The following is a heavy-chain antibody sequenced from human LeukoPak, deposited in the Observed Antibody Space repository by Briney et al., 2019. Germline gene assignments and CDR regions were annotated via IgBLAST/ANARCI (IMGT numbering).Heavy chain of an antibody. CDR2: IFYSGST. J-gene: IGHJ1*01. Sequence: PSETLSLTCTVSDGSITNNDWSWVRQPPGKGLEWIGYIFYSGSTNYNPSLKSRVTISVDTSENQFSLNLSSVTAADTAAYYCARHGGWLAPFGNWGQGTLVTVSS. CDR1: DGSITNND. V-gene: IGHV4-59*08. CDR3: ARHGGWLAPFGN. D-gene: IGHD3-16*01.